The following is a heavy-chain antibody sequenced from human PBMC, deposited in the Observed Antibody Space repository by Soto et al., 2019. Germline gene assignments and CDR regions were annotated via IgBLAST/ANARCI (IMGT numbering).Heavy chain of an antibody. V-gene: IGHV5-51*01. Sequence: PGESLKISCKGSGYSLTSYWIGWVRQMPGKGLEWMGIIYPGDSDTRYSPSFQGQVTISADKSISTAYLQWSSLKASDTAMYYCARSGCSGGSCYSSHYYYGMDVWGQGTTVTVSS. CDR1: GYSLTSYW. J-gene: IGHJ6*02. CDR3: ARSGCSGGSCYSSHYYYGMDV. D-gene: IGHD2-15*01. CDR2: IYPGDSDT.